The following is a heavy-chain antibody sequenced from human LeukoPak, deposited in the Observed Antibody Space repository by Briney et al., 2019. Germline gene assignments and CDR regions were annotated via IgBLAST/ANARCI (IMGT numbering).Heavy chain of an antibody. D-gene: IGHD3-10*01. CDR1: GGSISSYY. Sequence: PSETLSLTXTVSGGSISSYYWGWIRQPPGKGLEWIGYIYYSGSTNYNPSLKSRVTISVDTSKNQFSLKLSSVTAADTAVYYCARGVKGSLDYWGQGTLVTVSS. CDR3: ARGVKGSLDY. V-gene: IGHV4-59*01. J-gene: IGHJ4*02. CDR2: IYYSGST.